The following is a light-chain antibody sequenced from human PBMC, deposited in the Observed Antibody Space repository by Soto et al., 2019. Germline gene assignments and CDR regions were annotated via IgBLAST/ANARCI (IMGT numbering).Light chain of an antibody. CDR1: QSISSW. V-gene: IGKV1-5*03. Sequence: DIQMTQSPSTLSASVGDRVTITCRASQSISSWLAWYQQKPGKAPKLLIYTASSLESGVPSRFSGSGSGTEFNLTISSLQPDDFATYYCQQYNRYWTFGQGTKVEIK. CDR3: QQYNRYWT. CDR2: TAS. J-gene: IGKJ1*01.